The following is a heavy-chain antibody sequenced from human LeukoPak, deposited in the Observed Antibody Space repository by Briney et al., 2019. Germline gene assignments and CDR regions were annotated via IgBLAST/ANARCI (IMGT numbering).Heavy chain of an antibody. CDR2: IIPIFGTA. V-gene: IGHV1-69*13. CDR3: ASEGGTDKRAVRNYYGMDV. D-gene: IGHD1-7*01. J-gene: IGHJ6*04. CDR1: GGTFSSYA. Sequence: SVKVSCKVSGGTFSSYAISWVRQAPGQGLEWMGGIIPIFGTANYAQKFQGRVTITADESTSTAYMELSSLRSEDTAVYYCASEGGTDKRAVRNYYGMDVWGKGTTVTVSS.